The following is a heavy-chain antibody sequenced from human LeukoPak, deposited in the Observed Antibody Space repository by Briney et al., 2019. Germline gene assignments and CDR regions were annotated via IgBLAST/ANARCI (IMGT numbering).Heavy chain of an antibody. J-gene: IGHJ4*02. CDR1: GYTFTGYY. V-gene: IGHV1-2*06. CDR3: ARDQSSSFVPFDY. CDR2: INPNSGGT. D-gene: IGHD6-6*01. Sequence: GASVKVSCKASGYTFTGYYMHWVRQAPGQGLEWMGRINPNSGGTNYAQKFQGRVTMTRDTSISTAYMELSRLRSDDTAVYYCARDQSSSFVPFDYWGQGTLVTVSS.